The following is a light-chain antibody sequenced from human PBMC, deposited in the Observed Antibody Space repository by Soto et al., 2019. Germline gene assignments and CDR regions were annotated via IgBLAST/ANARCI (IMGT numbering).Light chain of an antibody. Sequence: PPTLSVYPRERATLSCRASQSVSSSHLAWYQQKPGQAPRLLIYDASSKATGIPERFSGSGSGTDFTLTISRLEPEDFAVYYCQQYGITPLTFGGGTKVDIK. CDR3: QQYGITPLT. CDR1: QSVSSSH. CDR2: DAS. V-gene: IGKV3-20*01. J-gene: IGKJ4*01.